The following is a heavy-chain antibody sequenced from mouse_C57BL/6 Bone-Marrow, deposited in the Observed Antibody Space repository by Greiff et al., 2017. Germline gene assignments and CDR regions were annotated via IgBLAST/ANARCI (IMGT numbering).Heavy chain of an antibody. CDR3: ARAGIYSNYGVFAY. D-gene: IGHD2-5*01. CDR1: GFTFSDFY. CDR2: SRNKANDYTT. Sequence: EVKLMESGGGLVQSGRSLRLSCATSGFTFSDFYMEWVRQAPGKGLEWIAASRNKANDYTTEYSASVKGRFIVSRDTSQSILYLQMNALRAEDTAIYYCARAGIYSNYGVFAYWGQGTLVTVSA. V-gene: IGHV7-1*01. J-gene: IGHJ3*01.